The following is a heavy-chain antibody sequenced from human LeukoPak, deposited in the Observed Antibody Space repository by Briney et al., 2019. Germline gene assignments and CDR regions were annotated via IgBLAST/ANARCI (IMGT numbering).Heavy chain of an antibody. CDR2: FDPEDGET. Sequence: ASVKVSCKVSGYTLTELSMHWVRQAPGKGLEWMGGFDPEDGETIYAQKFQGRVTMTEDTSTDTAYVELSSLRSEDTAVYYCATYCGGDCYLHAFDIWGQGTMVTVSS. CDR3: ATYCGGDCYLHAFDI. V-gene: IGHV1-24*01. CDR1: GYTLTELS. J-gene: IGHJ3*02. D-gene: IGHD2-21*02.